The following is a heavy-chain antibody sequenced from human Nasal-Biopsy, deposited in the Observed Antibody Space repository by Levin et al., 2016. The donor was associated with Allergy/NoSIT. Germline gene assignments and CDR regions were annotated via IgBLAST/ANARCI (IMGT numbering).Heavy chain of an antibody. CDR2: INPNGGST. D-gene: IGHD3-16*01. V-gene: IGHV1-46*01. CDR1: GYTFISYY. J-gene: IGHJ4*02. Sequence: ASVKVSCKASGYTFISYYLNWVRQAPGQGLEWMGMINPNGGSTTYAQRFQGRVTMTRDTATSTVYMELSSLRSEDTAVYYCARNWGIDYWGQGTLVTVSS. CDR3: ARNWGIDY.